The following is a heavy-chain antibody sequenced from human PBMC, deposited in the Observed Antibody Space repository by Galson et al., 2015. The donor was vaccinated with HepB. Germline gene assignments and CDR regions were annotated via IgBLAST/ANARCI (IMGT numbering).Heavy chain of an antibody. V-gene: IGHV3-66*01. Sequence: SLRLSCAVSGFSVSTFSMNWVRQAPGKGLQWVSSIDTHDAIKYVDSVKGRITISGDISKNTLDLQISSLRAEDTATYFCARDRGYFDLWGCGTLVTVSS. CDR3: ARDRGYFDL. CDR2: IDTHDAI. D-gene: IGHD3-22*01. CDR1: GFSVSTFS. J-gene: IGHJ2*01.